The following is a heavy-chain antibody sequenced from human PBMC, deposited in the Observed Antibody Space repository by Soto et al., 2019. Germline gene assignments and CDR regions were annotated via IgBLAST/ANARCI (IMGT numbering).Heavy chain of an antibody. J-gene: IGHJ3*01. Sequence: GGSLRLSCAASGFTFSIYSMNWVRQAPGKGLEWVSAISGSGGSTYYADSVKGRLTISRDNSKNTLYLHMNSLRAEDTAMYYCAKGHGVGCYDWCAFDVWGQGTMVTVSS. V-gene: IGHV3-23*01. CDR1: GFTFSIYS. D-gene: IGHD5-12*01. CDR3: AKGHGVGCYDWCAFDV. CDR2: ISGSGGST.